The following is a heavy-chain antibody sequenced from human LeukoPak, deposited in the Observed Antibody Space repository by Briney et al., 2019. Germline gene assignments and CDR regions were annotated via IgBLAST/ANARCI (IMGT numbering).Heavy chain of an antibody. J-gene: IGHJ6*02. CDR1: GFTFSDYY. V-gene: IGHV3-33*08. CDR2: IWYDGSNK. D-gene: IGHD2-8*01. CDR3: ARDQVLGVNVDLYGMDV. Sequence: GGSLRLSCAASGFTFSDYYMSWIRQAPGKGLEWVAVIWYDGSNKYYADSVKGRFTISRDNSKNTLYLQMNSLRAEDTAVYYCARDQVLGVNVDLYGMDVWGQGTTVTVSS.